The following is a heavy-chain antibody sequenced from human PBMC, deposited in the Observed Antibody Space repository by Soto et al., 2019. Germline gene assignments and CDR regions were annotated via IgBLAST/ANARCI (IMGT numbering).Heavy chain of an antibody. CDR2: IYYSGST. D-gene: IGHD3-16*02. CDR1: GGSISSYY. J-gene: IGHJ4*02. CDR3: ARDGGLIDFDY. V-gene: IGHV4-59*01. Sequence: SETLSLTCTVSGGSISSYYWSWIRQPPGKGLEWIGYIYYSGSTNYNPSLKSRVTISVDTSKNQFSLKLSSVTAADTAVYYCARDGGLIDFDYWGQGTLVTVSS.